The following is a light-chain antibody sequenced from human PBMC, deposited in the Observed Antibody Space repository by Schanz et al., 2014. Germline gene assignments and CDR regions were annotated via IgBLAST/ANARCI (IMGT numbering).Light chain of an antibody. CDR2: GES. CDR3: QQYGNSPLGT. V-gene: IGKV3-20*01. J-gene: IGKJ1*01. CDR1: QSLCSKY. Sequence: EIVLTQSPGTLSLSPGERATLSCRASQSLCSKYFAWYQQRPGQAPRLLIYGESSRATGIPDRFSGSGSGTDFTLTISRLEPEDFAVYYCQQYGNSPLGTFGQGTEVEIK.